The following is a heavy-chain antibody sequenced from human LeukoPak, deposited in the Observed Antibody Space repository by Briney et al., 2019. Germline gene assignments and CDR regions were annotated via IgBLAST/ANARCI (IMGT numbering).Heavy chain of an antibody. CDR2: IRQDGSER. J-gene: IGHJ4*02. CDR1: GFISSNYW. Sequence: PGGSLRLSCAASGFISSNYWMTWVRQAPGKGLEWVAHIRQDGSERHYVDSVKDRFTISRDNAKNSLDLQMDSLRAEDTAVYYCARDWGSTGYDLYDSWGQGTLVTVSS. V-gene: IGHV3-7*01. D-gene: IGHD5-12*01. CDR3: ARDWGSTGYDLYDS.